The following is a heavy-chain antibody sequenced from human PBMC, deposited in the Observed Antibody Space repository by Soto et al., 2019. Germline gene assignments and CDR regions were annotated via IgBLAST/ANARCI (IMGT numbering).Heavy chain of an antibody. CDR1: GGSLSSYF. Sequence: QVKLQESGPGLVKPSESLSLTCTVSGGSLSSYFWTWLRQPPGKGLEWIGYIYYSGSTNYNPSLKSRVTMSVDTSKNHFSLKLSSVTAADTAVYYCARGVRLSKTPSYYGMDVWGQGTTVTVSS. CDR3: ARGVRLSKTPSYYGMDV. V-gene: IGHV4-59*01. J-gene: IGHJ6*02. CDR2: IYYSGST. D-gene: IGHD2-2*01.